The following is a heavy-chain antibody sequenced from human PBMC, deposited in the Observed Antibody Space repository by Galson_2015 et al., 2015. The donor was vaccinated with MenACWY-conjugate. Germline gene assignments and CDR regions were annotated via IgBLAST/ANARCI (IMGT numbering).Heavy chain of an antibody. CDR1: GYTLTSYY. D-gene: IGHD2-2*02. J-gene: IGHJ3*02. V-gene: IGHV1-46*01. CDR2: INPSDPST. Sequence: SVKVSCKASGYTLTSYYIHWVRRAPGQGFEWMGLINPSDPSTAYAPKFQGRVTMTRDTSTNTVFMELSSLISEDTAIYYCARGAIYHAFGMWGQGTMVTVSS. CDR3: ARGAIYHAFGM.